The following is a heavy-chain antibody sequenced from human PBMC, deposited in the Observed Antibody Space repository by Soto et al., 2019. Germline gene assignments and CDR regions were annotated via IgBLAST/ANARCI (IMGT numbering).Heavy chain of an antibody. V-gene: IGHV4-34*01. CDR2: INRSGST. CDR1: GGSFSGYY. Sequence: PSETLSLTCAVYGGSFSGYYWSWIRQPPGKGLEWIGEINRSGSTNYNPSLKSRVTISVDTSKNQFSLKLSSVTAADTAVYYCARGRHYYDSSGYYAFFYYWGQGTLVTVSS. J-gene: IGHJ4*02. CDR3: ARGRHYYDSSGYYAFFYY. D-gene: IGHD3-22*01.